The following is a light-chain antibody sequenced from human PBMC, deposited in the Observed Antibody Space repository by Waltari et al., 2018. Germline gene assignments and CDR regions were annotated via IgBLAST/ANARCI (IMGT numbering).Light chain of an antibody. CDR1: QTVLYSPNNKNY. CDR3: QQYYNTPLT. Sequence: IVMTQSPDSLAVSLGERATINCKSSQTVLYSPNNKNYLAWYQQKPRHPPKLLIYWASTRESGVPDRFSGSGSGTDFTLTISSLQAEDVAVYYCQQYYNTPLTFGGGTKVEIK. V-gene: IGKV4-1*01. J-gene: IGKJ4*01. CDR2: WAS.